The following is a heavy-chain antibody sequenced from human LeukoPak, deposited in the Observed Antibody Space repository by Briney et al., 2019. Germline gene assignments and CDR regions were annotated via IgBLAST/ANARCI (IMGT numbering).Heavy chain of an antibody. D-gene: IGHD3-10*01. CDR3: AVYGSGSFHDY. Sequence: GGSLRLSCAASGFPFSTYAMSWGRQAPGKRLEGVSAISGSDGSTYYADSVKGRFTISKDKSKNTLYLQMNSLRAEDTAIYYCAVYGSGSFHDYWGQGTLVTVSS. J-gene: IGHJ4*02. V-gene: IGHV3-23*01. CDR2: ISGSDGST. CDR1: GFPFSTYA.